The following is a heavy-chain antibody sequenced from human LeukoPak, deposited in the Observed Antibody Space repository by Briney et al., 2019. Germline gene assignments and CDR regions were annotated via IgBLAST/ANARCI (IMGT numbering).Heavy chain of an antibody. V-gene: IGHV5-51*01. CDR1: GYSFTSYW. CDR2: IYPGDSDT. CDR3: ARMYSGSYDYYYGMDV. Sequence: GESLKISCKGSGYSFTSYWIGWVRQMPGKGLEWMGIIYPGDSDTRYSPSFQGQVTISADKSISTAYLQWSSLKASDTAMYYCARMYSGSYDYYYGMDVWGQGTTVTVSS. D-gene: IGHD1-26*01. J-gene: IGHJ6*02.